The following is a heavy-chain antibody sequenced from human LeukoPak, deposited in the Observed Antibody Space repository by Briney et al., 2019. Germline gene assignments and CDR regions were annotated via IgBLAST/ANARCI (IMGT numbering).Heavy chain of an antibody. CDR3: ARDLGDGDYAFDI. CDR1: GGSISSYY. Sequence: PSETLSLTCTVSGGSISSYYWSWIRQPPGKGLEWIGYIYYSGSTNYNPSFKSRVTISVDTSKNQFSLELSSVTAADTAVYYCARDLGDGDYAFDIWGQGTMVTVSS. D-gene: IGHD4-17*01. V-gene: IGHV4-59*01. J-gene: IGHJ3*02. CDR2: IYYSGST.